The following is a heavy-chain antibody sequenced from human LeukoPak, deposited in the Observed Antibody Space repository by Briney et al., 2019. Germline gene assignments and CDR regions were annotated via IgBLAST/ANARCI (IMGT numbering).Heavy chain of an antibody. Sequence: SETLSLTCAVYGGPFSGYYWSWIRQPPGKGLEWIGEINHSGSTNYNPSLKSRVTISVDTSKNQFSPKLSSVTAADTAVYYCARLGCSSTSCSRHNWFDPWGQGTLVTVSS. D-gene: IGHD2-2*01. V-gene: IGHV4-34*01. CDR1: GGPFSGYY. CDR2: INHSGST. J-gene: IGHJ5*02. CDR3: ARLGCSSTSCSRHNWFDP.